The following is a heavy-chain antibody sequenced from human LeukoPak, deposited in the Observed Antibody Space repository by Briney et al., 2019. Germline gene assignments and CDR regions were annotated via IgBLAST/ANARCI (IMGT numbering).Heavy chain of an antibody. V-gene: IGHV3-7*01. CDR2: IKQDGSEK. CDR3: ARGRGGPNWGYYFDS. J-gene: IGHJ4*02. CDR1: GFTFSSYW. Sequence: GGSLRLSCAASGFTFSSYWMSWVRQAPGKGLEWVANIKQDGSEKYYVDSVKGRFTISRDNAKNSLYLQMNSLRAVDTAVYYCARGRGGPNWGYYFDSWGQGTLVTVSS. D-gene: IGHD7-27*01.